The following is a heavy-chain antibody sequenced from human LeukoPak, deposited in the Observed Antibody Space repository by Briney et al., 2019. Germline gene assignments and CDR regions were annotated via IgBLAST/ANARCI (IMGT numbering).Heavy chain of an antibody. CDR2: ISSGGGST. V-gene: IGHV3-23*01. J-gene: IGHJ6*03. Sequence: GGSLRLSCAASGFTFSAYGMSWVRQAPGKGLEWVSAISSGGGSTYYADSVKGRFTISRDDSKNTLYLQMNSLRAEDTAVYYCAKVTAGVAGRYYYYYYMDVWGKGTTVTISS. CDR1: GFTFSAYG. D-gene: IGHD6-19*01. CDR3: AKVTAGVAGRYYYYYYMDV.